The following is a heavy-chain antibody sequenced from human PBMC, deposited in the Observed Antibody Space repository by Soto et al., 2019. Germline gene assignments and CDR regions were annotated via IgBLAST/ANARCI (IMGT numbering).Heavy chain of an antibody. CDR1: GGSVSSSSNY. Sequence: SETLSLTCTVSGGSVSSSSNYWGWIRQPPGKGLEWIGSVHNSGSTDYNPSLKSRVTISVDTSKNQFSLKLSSVTAADTAVYYCARGLSSPSAAGVWGQGTLVTVSS. V-gene: IGHV4-39*01. J-gene: IGHJ4*02. D-gene: IGHD6-6*01. CDR3: ARGLSSPSAAGV. CDR2: VHNSGST.